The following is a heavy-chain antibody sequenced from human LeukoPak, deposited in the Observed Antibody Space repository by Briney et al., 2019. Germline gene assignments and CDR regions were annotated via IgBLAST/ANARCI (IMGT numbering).Heavy chain of an antibody. Sequence: GGSLRLSCAASGITFSTHWMYWVRQAPGKGLEWVANIKQDGSKIYYVDSVKGRFTISRDNAKNSLYLQMNSLRAEDTAVYYCVGGDAFDIWGQGTMVTVSS. J-gene: IGHJ3*02. V-gene: IGHV3-7*01. CDR2: IKQDGSKI. CDR3: VGGDAFDI. D-gene: IGHD4-23*01. CDR1: GITFSTHW.